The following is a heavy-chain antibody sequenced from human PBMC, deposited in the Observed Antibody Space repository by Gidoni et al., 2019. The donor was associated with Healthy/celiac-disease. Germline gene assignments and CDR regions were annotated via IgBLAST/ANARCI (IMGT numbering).Heavy chain of an antibody. Sequence: QLQLQESGPGLVKPSETLSLTCTVSGGSISSSSYYWGWIRQPPGKGLEWIGSIYYSGSTYYNPSLKSRVTISVDTSKNQFSLKLSSVTAADTAVYYCARFVGVWHIVVVIATQIPVGWFDPWGQGTLVTVSS. V-gene: IGHV4-39*01. J-gene: IGHJ5*02. D-gene: IGHD2-21*01. CDR3: ARFVGVWHIVVVIATQIPVGWFDP. CDR1: GGSISSSSYY. CDR2: IYYSGST.